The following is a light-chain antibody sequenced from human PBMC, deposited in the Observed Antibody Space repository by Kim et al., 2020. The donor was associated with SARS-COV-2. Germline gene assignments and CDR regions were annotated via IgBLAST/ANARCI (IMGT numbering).Light chain of an antibody. V-gene: IGLV3-19*01. CDR2: GKN. CDR1: SPRSYY. J-gene: IGLJ1*01. CDR3: NSRDSSGNHYV. Sequence: AWGPKCRITGQGDSPRSYYASWYQQKPGPAPVLVIYGKNNRPSGIPDRFSGSSSGNTASLTITGAQAEDEADYYCNSRDSSGNHYVFGTGTKVTVL.